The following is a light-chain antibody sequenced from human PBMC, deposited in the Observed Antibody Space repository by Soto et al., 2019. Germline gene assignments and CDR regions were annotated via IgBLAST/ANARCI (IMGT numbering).Light chain of an antibody. J-gene: IGKJ4*01. V-gene: IGKV1-9*01. CDR1: QGISSY. Sequence: DIQLTQSPSFLSASVGDRVTITCRASQGISSYLAWYQQKPGKAPKLLIYAASTLQSGVPSRFSGSGSGTDFNLTISNLQPEDFATYYCQQLNTCPLTFGGGTRVEIK. CDR3: QQLNTCPLT. CDR2: AAS.